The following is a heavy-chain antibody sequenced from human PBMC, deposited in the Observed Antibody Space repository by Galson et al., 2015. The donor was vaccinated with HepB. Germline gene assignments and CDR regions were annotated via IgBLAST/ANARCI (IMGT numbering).Heavy chain of an antibody. J-gene: IGHJ1*01. CDR1: GYRISTHG. CDR2: VSVYSGNT. D-gene: IGHD6-13*01. CDR3: AKSGEAAATGPVQH. Sequence: SCKASGYRISTHGFTWVRQAPGQGLEWVGWVSVYSGNTNYAQKVQGRVTLTTDTSTATGYMELTNLTFDDTAVYYCAKSGEAAATGPVQHWGQGTLVIVSS. V-gene: IGHV1-18*04.